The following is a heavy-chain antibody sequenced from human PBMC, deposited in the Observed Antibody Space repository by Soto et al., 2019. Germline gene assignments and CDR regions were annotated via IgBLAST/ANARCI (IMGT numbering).Heavy chain of an antibody. Sequence: GGSLGVSCASDGFTFYTQGMHWVRQAPGRGLEWVAVISFDGSEKNYADSVKGRFTISRDNPKNTLCLQMNSLRPDDSAVYYCAKMDTPMVTHYHHYGMDVWGQGTSVTVSS. CDR3: AKMDTPMVTHYHHYGMDV. D-gene: IGHD5-18*01. CDR1: GFTFYTQG. J-gene: IGHJ6*02. V-gene: IGHV3-30*18. CDR2: ISFDGSEK.